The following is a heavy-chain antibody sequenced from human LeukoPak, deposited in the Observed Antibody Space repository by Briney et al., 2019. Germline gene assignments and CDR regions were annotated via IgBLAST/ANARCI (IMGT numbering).Heavy chain of an antibody. V-gene: IGHV3-9*01. CDR1: GFTFDDYA. CDR3: AKDSSSWYRSMDV. J-gene: IGHJ6*02. Sequence: GGSLRLSCGASGFTFDDYAMHWVRQAPGKGLEWVSGISWNSGSIGYADSAKGRFTISRDNAKNSLYLQMNSLRAEDTALYYCAKDSSSWYRSMDVWGQGTTVTVSS. D-gene: IGHD6-13*01. CDR2: ISWNSGSI.